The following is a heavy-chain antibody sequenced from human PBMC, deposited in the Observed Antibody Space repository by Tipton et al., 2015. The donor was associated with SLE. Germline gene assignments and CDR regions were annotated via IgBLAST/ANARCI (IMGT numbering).Heavy chain of an antibody. CDR3: ARHDSSSPNRPVDY. V-gene: IGHV4-59*01. CDR2: IYYSGST. Sequence: TLSLTCTVSGVSISPYYWNWMRQPPGKGLEWIAYIYYSGSTNYNTSLKSRVTISLDTSKNQVSLKLSSVTAADTAVYYCARHDSSSPNRPVDYWGQGTLVTVSS. D-gene: IGHD6-6*01. CDR1: GVSISPYY. J-gene: IGHJ4*02.